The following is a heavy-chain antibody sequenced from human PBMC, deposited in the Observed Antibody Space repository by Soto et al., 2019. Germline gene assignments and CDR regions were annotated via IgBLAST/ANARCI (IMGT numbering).Heavy chain of an antibody. V-gene: IGHV3-9*01. CDR1: GFTFDDYA. J-gene: IGHJ3*02. CDR2: ISWNSGSI. CDR3: AKVLLSPTEYDAFDI. D-gene: IGHD4-17*01. Sequence: EVQLVESGGGLVQPGRSLRLSCVASGFTFDDYAMNWVRQAPGKGLEWVSGISWNSGSICYADSVKGRFTLSRDNDKNSLYLEINNQRTKGTALYYCAKVLLSPTEYDAFDIWGQGTMVSVSS.